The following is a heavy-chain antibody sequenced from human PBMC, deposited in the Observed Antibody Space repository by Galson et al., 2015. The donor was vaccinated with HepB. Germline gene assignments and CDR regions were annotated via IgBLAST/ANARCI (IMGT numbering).Heavy chain of an antibody. CDR2: IYSGGNT. V-gene: IGHV3-53*01. CDR1: GFTVSSNY. Sequence: SLRLSCAASGFTVSSNYMSWVRQAPGRGLECVSVIYSGGNTYYADSVRGRFIISRDNSKNTLCLQMNSLRVEDTAVYYCARGYSRSWYSGLGFWGQGTLVTVSS. D-gene: IGHD6-13*01. CDR3: ARGYSRSWYSGLGF. J-gene: IGHJ4*02.